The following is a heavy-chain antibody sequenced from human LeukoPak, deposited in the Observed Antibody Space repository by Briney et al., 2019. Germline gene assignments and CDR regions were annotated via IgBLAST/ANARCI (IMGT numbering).Heavy chain of an antibody. J-gene: IGHJ5*02. CDR3: AREANVPQPEDWFDP. Sequence: GASVKVSCKASGGTFSSYAISWVRQAPGQGLEWMGGIIPIFGTANYAQKFQGRVTITADESTSTAYMELSSLRSEDTAVYCCAREANVPQPEDWFDPWGQGTLVTVSS. D-gene: IGHD5-18*01. CDR2: IIPIFGTA. V-gene: IGHV1-69*13. CDR1: GGTFSSYA.